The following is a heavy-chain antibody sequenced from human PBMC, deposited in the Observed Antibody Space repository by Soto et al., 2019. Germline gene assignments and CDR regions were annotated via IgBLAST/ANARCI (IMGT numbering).Heavy chain of an antibody. D-gene: IGHD3-16*01. CDR3: ASVTFGGVVLAH. Sequence: SETLSLTCTVSAASFSKYYWSWIRQPPGKGLEWIGYIYFNGNTNYNPSLKRRVTISIDTSKKQISLNLTSVADADTAVYYCASVTFGGVVLAHWGQGTLVTVSS. J-gene: IGHJ4*02. CDR1: AASFSKYY. V-gene: IGHV4-59*01. CDR2: IYFNGNT.